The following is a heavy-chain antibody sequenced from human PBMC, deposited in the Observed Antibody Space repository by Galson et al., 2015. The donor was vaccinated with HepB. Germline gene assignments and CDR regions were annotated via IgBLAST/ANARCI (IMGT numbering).Heavy chain of an antibody. D-gene: IGHD6-19*01. CDR2: ISSSSSYI. Sequence: SLRLSCAASGFTFSSYSMNWVRQAPGKGLEWVSSISSSSSYIYYADSVKGRFTISRDNAKNSLYLQMNSLRAEDTAVYYCARDSCIAVAARDPPTGDYWGQGTLVTVSS. CDR1: GFTFSSYS. J-gene: IGHJ4*02. CDR3: ARDSCIAVAARDPPTGDY. V-gene: IGHV3-21*01.